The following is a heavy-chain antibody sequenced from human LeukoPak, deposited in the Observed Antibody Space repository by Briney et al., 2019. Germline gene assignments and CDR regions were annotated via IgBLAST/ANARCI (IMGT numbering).Heavy chain of an antibody. D-gene: IGHD5-18*01. CDR3: ARDGPGYSFDY. J-gene: IGHJ4*02. CDR2: ISTSGNTI. CDR1: GFTFSGYE. V-gene: IGHV3-48*03. Sequence: PGGSLRLSCAASGFTFSGYEMNWVRQAPGKGLEWVSCISTSGNTIYNADSLKGRFTVSRDNARNSLYLQVNSLRAEDTAIYYCARDGPGYSFDYWGQGTLVTVSS.